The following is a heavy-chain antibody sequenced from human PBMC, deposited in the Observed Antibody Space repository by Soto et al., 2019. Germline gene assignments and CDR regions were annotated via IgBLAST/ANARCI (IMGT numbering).Heavy chain of an antibody. CDR3: ARGTFDTYGMDV. D-gene: IGHD3-9*01. CDR1: GFTFSSYA. Sequence: PGGSMRLSCAASGFTFSSYAMHWVRQAPGKGLEWVAVISYDGSNKYYADSVKGRFTISRDNSKNTLYLQMNSLRAEDTAVYYCARGTFDTYGMDVWGQGTTVTVSS. V-gene: IGHV3-30-3*01. J-gene: IGHJ6*02. CDR2: ISYDGSNK.